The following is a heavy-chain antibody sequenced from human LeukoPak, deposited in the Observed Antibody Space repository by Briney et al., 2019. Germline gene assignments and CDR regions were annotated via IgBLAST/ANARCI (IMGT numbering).Heavy chain of an antibody. CDR1: GGSINSYY. D-gene: IGHD2-2*01. V-gene: IGHV4-59*01. J-gene: IGHJ4*02. CDR2: IYYSGST. CDR3: ARAQLISHNFDF. Sequence: NPSETLSLTCTVSGGSINSYYWNWIRQPPGKGLEWIGYIYYSGSTYYSASTKYNPSLKSRVAISVDTSRNQFSLKLTSMTAADTAVYYCARAQLISHNFDFWGEGTLVTVSS.